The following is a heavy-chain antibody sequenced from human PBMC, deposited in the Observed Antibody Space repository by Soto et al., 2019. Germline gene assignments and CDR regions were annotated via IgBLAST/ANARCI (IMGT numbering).Heavy chain of an antibody. J-gene: IGHJ3*02. V-gene: IGHV4-34*01. Sequence: SETLSLTCAVYGGSFSGYYWSWIRQPPGKGQEWIGEINHSGSTNYNPSLKSRVTISVDTSKNQFSLKLSSVTAADTAVYYCARCLRIGYCSGGSCYLRPFAIWGQGTMVTVSS. CDR2: INHSGST. D-gene: IGHD2-15*01. CDR3: ARCLRIGYCSGGSCYLRPFAI. CDR1: GGSFSGYY.